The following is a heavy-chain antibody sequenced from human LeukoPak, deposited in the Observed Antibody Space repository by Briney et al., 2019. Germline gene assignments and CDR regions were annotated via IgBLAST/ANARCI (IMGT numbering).Heavy chain of an antibody. J-gene: IGHJ5*02. CDR2: ISNGGNI. V-gene: IGHV4-39*01. CDR1: GDSISSSNYY. D-gene: IGHD1-26*01. CDR3: ARRPPASGADWFDP. Sequence: PSETLSLTCTVSGDSISSSNYYWGWIRQPPGKGLEWIGSISNGGNIYYNPSLKSRVTISVDTSENQFSLKLNSVTAADTAVYYCARRPPASGADWFDPWGQGILVTVSS.